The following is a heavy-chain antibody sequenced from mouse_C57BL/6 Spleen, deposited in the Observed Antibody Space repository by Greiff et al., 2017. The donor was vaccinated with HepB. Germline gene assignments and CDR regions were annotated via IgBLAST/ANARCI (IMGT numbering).Heavy chain of an antibody. J-gene: IGHJ1*03. D-gene: IGHD1-1*01. CDR3: ARLLRWYFDV. CDR2: IYPGDGDT. V-gene: IGHV1-82*01. Sequence: QVQLQQSGPELVKPGASVKISCKASGYAFSSSWMNWVQQRPGKGLEWIGRIYPGDGDTNYNGKFKGKATLTADKSSSTAYMQLSSLTSEDSAVYFCARLLRWYFDVWGTGTTVTVSS. CDR1: GYAFSSSW.